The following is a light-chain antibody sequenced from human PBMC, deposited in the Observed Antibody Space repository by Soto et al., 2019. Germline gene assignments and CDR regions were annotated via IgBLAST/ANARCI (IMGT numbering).Light chain of an antibody. Sequence: DIQMTQSPSSLSASVGDRVTITCRASQSISSYLNWYQQKPGKAPKLLIYAASSLQSGVPSRFSGSGSGTDFTLTISSLQPEDFATYYCQQRYSTPLTFGQGTTVEIK. J-gene: IGKJ1*01. CDR1: QSISSY. CDR2: AAS. V-gene: IGKV1-39*01. CDR3: QQRYSTPLT.